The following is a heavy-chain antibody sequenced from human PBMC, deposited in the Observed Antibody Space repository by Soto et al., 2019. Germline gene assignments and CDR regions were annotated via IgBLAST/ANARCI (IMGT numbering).Heavy chain of an antibody. CDR3: ARQVIAAAGTGYFQH. D-gene: IGHD6-13*01. V-gene: IGHV4-39*01. Sequence: SETLSLTCTVSGASISSGSYSWDWIRQPPGKGLEWIGTIYYSGSSYCNPSLKSRVTISVDTSKNQVSLKLRSVTAADTAVYYCARQVIAAAGTGYFQHWGQGAPVTVSS. CDR1: GASISSGSYS. J-gene: IGHJ1*01. CDR2: IYYSGSS.